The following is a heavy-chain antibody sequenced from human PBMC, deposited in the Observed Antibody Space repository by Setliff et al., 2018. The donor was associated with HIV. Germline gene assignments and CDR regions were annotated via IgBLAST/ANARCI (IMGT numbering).Heavy chain of an antibody. CDR2: IYSGGST. V-gene: IGHV3-66*01. CDR1: GFTDSSNY. CDR3: ARGEPTILVVPAAFFDY. D-gene: IGHD2-2*01. J-gene: IGHJ4*02. Sequence: GGSLRLSCAASGFTDSSNYMSWVRQAPGKGLEWVSVIYSGGSTYYADSVKGRFTISRDNSKNTLYLQMNSLRAEDTAVYYCARGEPTILVVPAAFFDYWGQGTLVTVSS.